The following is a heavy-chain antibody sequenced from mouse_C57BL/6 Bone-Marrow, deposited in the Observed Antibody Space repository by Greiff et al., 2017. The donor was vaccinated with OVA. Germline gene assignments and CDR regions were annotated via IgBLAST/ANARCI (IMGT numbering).Heavy chain of an antibody. CDR1: GYTFTSYW. CDR3: ARGIYCYGSSHLDD. Sequence: VQLQQPGAELVKPGASVKLSCKASGYTFTSYWMHWVKQRPGRGLEWIGRIDPNSGGTKYNEQFKSKATLTVDKPSSPAYMQLSSLTSEDSAVYYCARGIYCYGSSHLDDWGQGTTLTVSS. V-gene: IGHV1-72*01. CDR2: IDPNSGGT. D-gene: IGHD1-1*01. J-gene: IGHJ2*01.